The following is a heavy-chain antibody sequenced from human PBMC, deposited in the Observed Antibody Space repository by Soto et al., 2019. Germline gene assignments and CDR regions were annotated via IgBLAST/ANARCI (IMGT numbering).Heavy chain of an antibody. V-gene: IGHV1-69*13. D-gene: IGHD6-13*01. Sequence: SVKVSCKASGGTFSSYRINWVRQAPGQGLEWVGGIVPIYRTADYAQKFQGRVTITADESARTSYMELRSLKSQDTAVYYCVRDSGAKLSSSWGRGTLVTVSS. CDR2: IVPIYRTA. CDR1: GGTFSSYR. J-gene: IGHJ4*02. CDR3: VRDSGAKLSSS.